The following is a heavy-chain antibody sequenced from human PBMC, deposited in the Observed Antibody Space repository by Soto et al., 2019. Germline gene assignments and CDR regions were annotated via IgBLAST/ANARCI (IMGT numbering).Heavy chain of an antibody. CDR1: GDTYTTYD. CDR3: ARGRASGRYYLIDY. J-gene: IGHJ4*01. D-gene: IGHD3-10*01. Sequence: ASVKASCKASGDTYTTYDLHWVRQATGDGLESMGWINPNSGNIGDAQRFQGRVTMTRATAMRTAYMEVSSQRSDDTAEYYCARGRASGRYYLIDYWR. V-gene: IGHV1-8*01. CDR2: INPNSGNI.